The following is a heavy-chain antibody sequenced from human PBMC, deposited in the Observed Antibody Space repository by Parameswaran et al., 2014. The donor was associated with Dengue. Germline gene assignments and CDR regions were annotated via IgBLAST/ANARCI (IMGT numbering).Heavy chain of an antibody. Sequence: SWVRQAPGQGLEWMGGIIPIFGTANYAQKFQGRVTITADESTSTAYMELSSLRSEDTAVYYCARDLRSGGSYHYYYYGMDVWGQGTTVTVSS. D-gene: IGHD2-15*01. J-gene: IGHJ6*02. CDR3: ARDLRSGGSYHYYYYGMDV. V-gene: IGHV1-69*01. CDR2: IIPIFGTA.